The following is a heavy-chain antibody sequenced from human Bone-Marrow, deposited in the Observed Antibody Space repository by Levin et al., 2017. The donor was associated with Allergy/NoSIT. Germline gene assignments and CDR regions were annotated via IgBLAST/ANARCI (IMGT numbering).Heavy chain of an antibody. J-gene: IGHJ3*01. CDR2: IIPMPGIT. V-gene: IGHV1-69*04. CDR3: ARAFYYGSSGNYRSAFDL. CDR1: GGSFSSYP. Sequence: SVKVSCKASGGSFSSYPINWVRQAPGQGLEWMGRIIPMPGITNYTQNFQERVTITADRSTSTAHMELIILRSEDTSGYYCARAFYYGSSGNYRSAFDLWGQGTRVTVSS. D-gene: IGHD3-22*01.